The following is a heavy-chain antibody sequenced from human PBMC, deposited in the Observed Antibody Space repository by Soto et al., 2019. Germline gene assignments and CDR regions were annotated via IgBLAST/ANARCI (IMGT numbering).Heavy chain of an antibody. CDR1: GGSFRGYY. V-gene: IGHV4-34*01. CDR3: ASRWDGSGSYDSKASQDNWFDP. CDR2: INHSGST. D-gene: IGHD3-10*01. Sequence: SETLSLTCAVYGGSFRGYYWSWIRQPPGKGMEWIGEINHSGSTNYNPSLKSRVTISVDTPKNQFSLKLSSVTAADTAVYYCASRWDGSGSYDSKASQDNWFDPRCQGTLVTVSS. J-gene: IGHJ5*02.